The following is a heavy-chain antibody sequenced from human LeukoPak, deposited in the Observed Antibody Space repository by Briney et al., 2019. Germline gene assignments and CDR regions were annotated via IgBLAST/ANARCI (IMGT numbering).Heavy chain of an antibody. Sequence: PSETLSLTCAVSGGSISSSNWWSWVRQPPGKGLEWIGEIYHSGSTNYNPSLRSRVTISIDTSKNQFSLTLNSVTAADTAVYYCARQLAQSEGRAFDIWGQGTMVTVSS. CDR1: GGSISSSNW. V-gene: IGHV4-4*02. D-gene: IGHD6-13*01. J-gene: IGHJ3*02. CDR3: ARQLAQSEGRAFDI. CDR2: IYHSGST.